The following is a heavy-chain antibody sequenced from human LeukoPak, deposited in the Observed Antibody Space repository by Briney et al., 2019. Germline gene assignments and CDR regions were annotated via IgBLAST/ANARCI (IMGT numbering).Heavy chain of an antibody. CDR1: GYTFTSYG. V-gene: IGHV1-18*01. Sequence: AASVKVSCKASGYTFTSYGISWVRQALGQGLEWMGWISGYNGNTKYAHKVQGRVTMTTDTSTGTAYMELRSLRSDDTAVYYCARAYSYGSDYYYGMDVWGQGTTVTVSS. CDR2: ISGYNGNT. J-gene: IGHJ6*02. CDR3: ARAYSYGSDYYYGMDV. D-gene: IGHD5-18*01.